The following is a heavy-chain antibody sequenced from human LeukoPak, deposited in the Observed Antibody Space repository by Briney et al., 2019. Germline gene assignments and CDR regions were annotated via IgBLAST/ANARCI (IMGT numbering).Heavy chain of an antibody. J-gene: IGHJ4*02. V-gene: IGHV3-48*01. CDR3: VRQFAS. Sequence: GGSLRLSCAASGFTFGDHIMNWVRQPPGKRLEWVAYVSGSGSTVYYADSVKGRFTVSRDNGKSSLYLQMNSLRVEDTALYYCVRQFASWGQGTLVTVSS. CDR2: VSGSGSTV. CDR1: GFTFGDHI.